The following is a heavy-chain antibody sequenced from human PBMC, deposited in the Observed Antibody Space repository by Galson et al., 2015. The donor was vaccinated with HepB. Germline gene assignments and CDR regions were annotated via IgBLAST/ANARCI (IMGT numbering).Heavy chain of an antibody. CDR1: GFTFSSYA. CDR3: ARVTPVEMATILSWIDY. Sequence: SLRLSCAASGFTFSSYAMHWVRQAPGKGLEWVAVISYDGSNKYYADSVKGRFTISRDNSKNTLYLQMNSLRAEDTAVYYCARVTPVEMATILSWIDYWGQGTLVTVSS. V-gene: IGHV3-30-3*01. J-gene: IGHJ4*02. CDR2: ISYDGSNK. D-gene: IGHD5-24*01.